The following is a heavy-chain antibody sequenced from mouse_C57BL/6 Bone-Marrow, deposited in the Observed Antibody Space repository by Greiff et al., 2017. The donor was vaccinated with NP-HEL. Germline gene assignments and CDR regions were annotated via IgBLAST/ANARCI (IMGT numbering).Heavy chain of an antibody. V-gene: IGHV14-3*01. CDR1: GFNIKNTY. CDR3: ARAYYYGSSGGYWDFDD. D-gene: IGHD1-1*01. J-gene: IGHJ1*03. Sequence: VQLQQSVAELVRPGASVKLSCTASGFNIKNTYMHWVKQRPEQGLEWIGRIDPANGNTKYAPKFQGKATITADTSSNTAYLQLSSLTSEDTAIYYCARAYYYGSSGGYWDFDDWGTGTTVTVSS. CDR2: IDPANGNT.